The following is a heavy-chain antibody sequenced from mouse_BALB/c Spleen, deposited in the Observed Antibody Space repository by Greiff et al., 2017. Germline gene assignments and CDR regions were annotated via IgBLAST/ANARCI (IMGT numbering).Heavy chain of an antibody. V-gene: IGHV1-87*01. J-gene: IGHJ3*01. CDR2: IYPGDGDT. D-gene: IGHD1-1*01. CDR3: ARGYYGSSYGAY. CDR1: GYTFTSYW. Sequence: VQLQQSGAELARPGASVKLSCKASGYTFTSYWMQWVKQRPGQGLEWIGAIYPGDGDTRYTQKFKGKATLTADKSSSTAYMQLSSLASEDSAVYYCARGYYGSSYGAYWGQGTLVTVSA.